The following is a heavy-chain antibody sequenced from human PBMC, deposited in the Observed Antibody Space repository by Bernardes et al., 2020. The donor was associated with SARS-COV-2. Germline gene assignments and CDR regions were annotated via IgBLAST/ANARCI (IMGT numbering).Heavy chain of an antibody. CDR2: ISGSGGTT. CDR3: AKEGSSAWPTRY. CDR1: GFTFSSYA. V-gene: IGHV3-23*01. J-gene: IGHJ4*02. Sequence: GGSLRLSCGASGFTFSSYAMTWVRQAPGKGLQWVSYISGSGGTTYYADSVKGRFTISRDNSKNTLFLQMNSLRAEDTAIYYCAKEGSSAWPTRYWGQGTLVTVSS. D-gene: IGHD1-26*01.